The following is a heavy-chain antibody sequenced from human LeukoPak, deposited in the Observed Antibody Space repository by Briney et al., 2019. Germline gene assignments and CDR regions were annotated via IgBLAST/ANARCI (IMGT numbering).Heavy chain of an antibody. V-gene: IGHV5-10-1*01. CDR3: ATSVGAEYFQH. CDR1: GYSFTSYW. Sequence: GESMKISCKGSGYSFTSYWISWVRQMPGKGLEWMGRIDPSDSYTNYSPSFQGHVTISADKSITTAYLQWRSLKASDTAMFYCATSVGAEYFQHWGQGTLVTVSS. CDR2: IDPSDSYT. J-gene: IGHJ1*01.